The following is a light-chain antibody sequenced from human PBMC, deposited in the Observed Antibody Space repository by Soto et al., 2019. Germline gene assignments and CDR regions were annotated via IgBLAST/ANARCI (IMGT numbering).Light chain of an antibody. J-gene: IGKJ1*01. CDR1: QSISTR. CDR2: KAS. Sequence: DIQMTQSPSTLSASVGDRVTITCRASQSISTRLAWYQQKSGKAPKLLIYKASTLKSGVPSRFSGSGSGTEFTLTISSLQPDDFATYYCQHYNSYSEAFGQGTKVEI. CDR3: QHYNSYSEA. V-gene: IGKV1-5*03.